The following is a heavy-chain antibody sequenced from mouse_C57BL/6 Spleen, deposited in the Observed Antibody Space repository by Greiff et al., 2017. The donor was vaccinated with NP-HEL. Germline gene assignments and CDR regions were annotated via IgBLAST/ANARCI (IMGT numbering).Heavy chain of an antibody. CDR2: IYPGDGDT. CDR3: ARYTTVVATEYFDV. J-gene: IGHJ1*03. Sequence: VKLVESGAELVKPGASVKISCKASGYAFSSYWMNWVKQRPGKGLEWIGQIYPGDGDTNYNGKFKGKATLTADKSSSTAYMQLSSLTSEDSAVYFCARYTTVVATEYFDVWGTGTTVTVSS. D-gene: IGHD1-1*01. CDR1: GYAFSSYW. V-gene: IGHV1-80*01.